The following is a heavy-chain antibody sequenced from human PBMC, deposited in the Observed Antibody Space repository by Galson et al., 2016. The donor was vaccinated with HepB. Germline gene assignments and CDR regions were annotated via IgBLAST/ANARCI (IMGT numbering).Heavy chain of an antibody. CDR1: GFTLSDSY. CDR3: ARAAGGFDL. CDR2: SRNKANGFIT. Sequence: SLRLSCAASGFTLSDSYVDWVRQAPGKGLEWVARSRNKANGFITDYAASVKGRFTLSRDDSQNSVYLQMNSPKTEDTAMYYCARAAGGFDLWGRGTLVTVSS. J-gene: IGHJ2*01. V-gene: IGHV3-72*01. D-gene: IGHD1-14*01.